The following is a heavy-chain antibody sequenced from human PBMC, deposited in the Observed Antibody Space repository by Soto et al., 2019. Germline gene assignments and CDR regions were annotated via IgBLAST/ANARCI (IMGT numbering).Heavy chain of an antibody. V-gene: IGHV1-46*01. Sequence: ASVKVSCKASGYTFTSYYMNWVRQAPGQGLEWLGIINPSGGYTTYAQRFLGRVTMTSDTSTSTVHMELGSLTSEDTAVYYCARAPGDFWSGYYDYFDYWGQGTLVTVSS. CDR1: GYTFTSYY. D-gene: IGHD3-3*01. J-gene: IGHJ4*02. CDR2: INPSGGYT. CDR3: ARAPGDFWSGYYDYFDY.